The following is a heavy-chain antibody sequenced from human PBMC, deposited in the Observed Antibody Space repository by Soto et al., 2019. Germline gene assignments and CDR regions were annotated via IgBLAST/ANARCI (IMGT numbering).Heavy chain of an antibody. CDR2: ILSNGEK. CDR3: AHVRQCDGAHAYDY. Sequence: QVTLKESGPVLVKPTEPPTLTCAVSGFSPRDSKVGVRWIRQPPGKALEWLAHILSNGEKSYSTSLERRLTVSKDPSKGQVVLTMTNLHPVATATYFCAHVRQCDGAHAYDYWGRGTLVTVSS. CDR1: GFSPRDSKVG. D-gene: IGHD1-1*01. V-gene: IGHV2-26*01. J-gene: IGHJ4*02.